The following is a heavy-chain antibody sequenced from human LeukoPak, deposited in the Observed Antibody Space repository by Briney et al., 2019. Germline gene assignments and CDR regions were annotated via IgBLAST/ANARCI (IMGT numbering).Heavy chain of an antibody. J-gene: IGHJ6*04. D-gene: IGHD3-10*02. V-gene: IGHV3-48*03. Sequence: GGSLRLSCATSGFTFSSYEMNWVRQAPGKGLEWVSYISSSGSTIYYADSVKGRFTISRDNAKNSLYLQMNSLRAEDTAVYYCAELGITMIGGVWGKGTTVTVSS. CDR1: GFTFSSYE. CDR2: ISSSGSTI. CDR3: AELGITMIGGV.